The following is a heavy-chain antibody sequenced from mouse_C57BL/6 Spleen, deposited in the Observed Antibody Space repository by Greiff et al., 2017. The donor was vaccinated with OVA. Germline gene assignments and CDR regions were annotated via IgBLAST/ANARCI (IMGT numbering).Heavy chain of an antibody. J-gene: IGHJ2*01. CDR2: IDPSDSYT. CDR1: GYTFTSYW. D-gene: IGHD4-1*01. Sequence: QVQLQQPGAELVMPGASVKLSCKASGYTFTSYWMHWVKQRPGQGLEWIGEIDPSDSYTNYNQKVKGKSTLTEDKSSSTAYMRLRSLTSEDSAVYYCAREPGKGDYWGQGTTLTVSS. CDR3: AREPGKGDY. V-gene: IGHV1-69*01.